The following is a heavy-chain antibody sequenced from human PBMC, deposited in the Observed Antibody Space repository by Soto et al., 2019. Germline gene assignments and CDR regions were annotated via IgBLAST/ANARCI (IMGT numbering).Heavy chain of an antibody. V-gene: IGHV4-59*13. CDR3: AAGEASSRNLAPYYLDF. J-gene: IGHJ4*02. Sequence: SEALPLTCTVSGGSMRNYFCTWIRQPPGKGLEWIGYIHYSGTTSFFPSYNPSLRSRVTISEDTSKNQFSLKLLSVTTADTAVYFCAAGEASSRNLAPYYLDFWGQGTLVTVSS. CDR1: GGSMRNYF. D-gene: IGHD6-13*01. CDR2: IHYSGTT.